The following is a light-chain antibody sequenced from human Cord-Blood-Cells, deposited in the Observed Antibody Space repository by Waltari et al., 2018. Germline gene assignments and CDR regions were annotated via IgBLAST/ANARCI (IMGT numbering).Light chain of an antibody. CDR2: AAS. CDR1: QSITSY. J-gene: IGKJ1*01. V-gene: IGKV1-39*01. Sequence: DIQMTQSPSSLSASVGDRVTITCRASQSITSYLNWYQQKPGKAPKLLIYAASSLQSGGPARFSGSGSGTDFTRTISSLQPEEFATYYCQQSYSTPWTFGQGTKVEIK. CDR3: QQSYSTPWT.